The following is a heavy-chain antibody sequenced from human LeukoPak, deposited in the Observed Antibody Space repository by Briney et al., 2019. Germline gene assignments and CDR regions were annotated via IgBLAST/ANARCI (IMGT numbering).Heavy chain of an antibody. J-gene: IGHJ4*02. Sequence: GGSLRLSCAASGFTFSNAWMNWVRQAPGKGLEWVGRIKSKTDGGTTDYAAPVKGRFTISSDDSKNTLYLQMNSLKTEDTAVYYCTTQEDYGDYVVDYWGQGTLVTVSS. CDR1: GFTFSNAW. CDR3: TTQEDYGDYVVDY. V-gene: IGHV3-15*07. CDR2: IKSKTDGGTT. D-gene: IGHD4-17*01.